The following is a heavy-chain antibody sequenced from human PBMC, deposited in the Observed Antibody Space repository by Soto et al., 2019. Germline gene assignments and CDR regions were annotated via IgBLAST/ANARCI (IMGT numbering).Heavy chain of an antibody. CDR1: GYFFTSYA. CDR3: ARGSIAVAGRNQLDY. D-gene: IGHD6-19*01. J-gene: IGHJ4*02. Sequence: VQLVQSGPEVKKTGASVKVSCRASGYFFTSYAIHWVRQAPGPRLEWLGWINAANGHTKYSQNFQGRVIITRDTSANTVYMEVSSLKSGDTAVYYCARGSIAVAGRNQLDYWGQGTRVTVFS. CDR2: INAANGHT. V-gene: IGHV1-3*01.